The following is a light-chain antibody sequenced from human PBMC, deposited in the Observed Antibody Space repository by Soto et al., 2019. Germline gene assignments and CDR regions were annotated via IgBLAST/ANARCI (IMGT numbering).Light chain of an antibody. Sequence: DIQMTQSPSSLSASVGDSVTITCRASQDINSFLAWFQQKPGKAPKSLIFAASSLHSGVPSRFSGSGSGTDFTLTISSLQAEDFGTYYCQHYDGYPQTFGQGTRLEIK. V-gene: IGKV1-16*01. CDR1: QDINSF. CDR2: AAS. CDR3: QHYDGYPQT. J-gene: IGKJ5*01.